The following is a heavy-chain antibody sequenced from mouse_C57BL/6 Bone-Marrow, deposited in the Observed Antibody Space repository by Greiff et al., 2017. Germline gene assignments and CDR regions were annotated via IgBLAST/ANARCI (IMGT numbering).Heavy chain of an antibody. CDR1: GYTFTNYY. J-gene: IGHJ4*01. V-gene: IGHV1S56*01. CDR3: ARGDFYGNYAMDY. D-gene: IGHD1-1*01. CDR2: IYPGDVNT. Sequence: VHLVESGPELVKPGASVRISCKASGYTFTNYYMHWMKQRPGQGLEWIGWIYPGDVNTKYNEKFKDKATLTADNSSGTAFMHLNSLTSEDSAVYFCARGDFYGNYAMDYWGQGISVTVSS.